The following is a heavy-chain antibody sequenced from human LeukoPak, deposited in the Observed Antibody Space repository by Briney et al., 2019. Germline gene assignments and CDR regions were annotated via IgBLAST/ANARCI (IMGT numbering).Heavy chain of an antibody. CDR1: GFIFSHYG. CDR3: AKDAGDQGYFDY. V-gene: IGHV3-30*18. D-gene: IGHD3-16*01. J-gene: IGHJ4*02. CDR2: ISFDGSNK. Sequence: GGSLRLSCAASGFIFSHYGMHWVRQAPGKGLEWVAVISFDGSNKYYADSVKGRFTISSDNSKNTLYLQMNSLRTEDTAVYYCAKDAGDQGYFDYWGQGTLVTVSS.